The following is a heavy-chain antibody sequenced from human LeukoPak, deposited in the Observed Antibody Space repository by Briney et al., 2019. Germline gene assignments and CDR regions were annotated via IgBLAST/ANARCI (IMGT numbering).Heavy chain of an antibody. D-gene: IGHD6-19*01. Sequence: SGTLSLTCAVSGGSISSSNWWSWVRQPPGKGLEWIGEIYHSGSTNYNPSLKSRVTISVDKSKNQFSLKLSSVTAADTAVYYCARTPRGWNPWYFDYWGQGMLVTVSS. CDR2: IYHSGST. V-gene: IGHV4-4*02. J-gene: IGHJ4*02. CDR3: ARTPRGWNPWYFDY. CDR1: GGSISSSNW.